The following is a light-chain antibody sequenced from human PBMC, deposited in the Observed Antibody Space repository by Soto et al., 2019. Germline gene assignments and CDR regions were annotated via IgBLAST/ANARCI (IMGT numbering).Light chain of an antibody. J-gene: IGKJ5*01. CDR2: KAS. V-gene: IGKV1-5*03. CDR1: QSISSW. Sequence: DIHMTQSPSPMPSSVGQRITITCRASQSISSWLAWYQQKPGKAPKLLIYKASSVEGGVPSRFSGSGFGAEFTPTICSLQPDDFATYYCQQYNSYSFGQGTRLEI. CDR3: QQYNSYS.